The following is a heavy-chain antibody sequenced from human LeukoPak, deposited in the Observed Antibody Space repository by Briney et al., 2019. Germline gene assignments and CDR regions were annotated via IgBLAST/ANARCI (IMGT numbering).Heavy chain of an antibody. CDR2: IIPIFGTA. CDR1: GGTFSSYA. J-gene: IGHJ5*02. Sequence: GASVKVSCKASGGTFSSYAISWVRQAPGQGLEWMGGIIPIFGTANYAQKFQGRVTITTDESTSTAYMELSSLRSEDTAVYYCARYYGSGNSWFDPWGPGTLVTFSS. CDR3: ARYYGSGNSWFDP. V-gene: IGHV1-69*05. D-gene: IGHD3-10*01.